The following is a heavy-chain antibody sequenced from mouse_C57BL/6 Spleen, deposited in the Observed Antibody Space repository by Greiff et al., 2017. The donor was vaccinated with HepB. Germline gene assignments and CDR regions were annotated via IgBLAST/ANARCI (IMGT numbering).Heavy chain of an antibody. V-gene: IGHV1-22*01. CDR3: ARSGQLRLTAMDY. D-gene: IGHD3-2*02. CDR1: GYTFTDYN. J-gene: IGHJ4*01. CDR2: INPNNGGT. Sequence: EVQLQQSGPELVKPGASVKMSCKASGYTFTDYNMHWVKQSHGKSLEWIGYINPNNGGTSYNQKFKGKATLTVNKSSSTAYMELRSLTSEDSAVYYCARSGQLRLTAMDYWGQGTSVTVSS.